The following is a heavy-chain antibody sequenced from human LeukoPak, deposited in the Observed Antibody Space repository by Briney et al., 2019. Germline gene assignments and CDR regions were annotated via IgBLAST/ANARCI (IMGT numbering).Heavy chain of an antibody. CDR3: ARGRRDGSYAFDI. CDR2: IIPIFGTA. V-gene: IGHV1-69*13. CDR1: GGTFSNYA. J-gene: IGHJ3*02. Sequence: GASVKVSCKASGGTFSNYAISWVRQAPGQGLEWMGGIIPIFGTANYAQKFQGRVTITADESTSTAYMELSSLRSEDTAVYYCARGRRDGSYAFDIWGQGTMVTVSS. D-gene: IGHD5-24*01.